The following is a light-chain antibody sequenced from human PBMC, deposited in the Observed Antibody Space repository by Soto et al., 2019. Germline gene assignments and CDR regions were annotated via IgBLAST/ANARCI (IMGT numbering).Light chain of an antibody. V-gene: IGLV2-14*01. CDR1: SSDVGGYNY. J-gene: IGLJ2*01. Sequence: QSALTQPGSVSGSPGQSITISCTGTSSDVGGYNYVSWYQQHPGKAPKLMIYEVSNRPSGVSNRFSGSKSGNTASLTISGLQAEDEADYYCSSYAGSTVVFGGGTQLTVL. CDR2: EVS. CDR3: SSYAGSTVV.